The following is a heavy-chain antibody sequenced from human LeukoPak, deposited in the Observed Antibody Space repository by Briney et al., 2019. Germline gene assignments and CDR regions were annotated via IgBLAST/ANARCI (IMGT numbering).Heavy chain of an antibody. Sequence: QAGGSLRLSCAASGFTFTTYAMSWVRQAPGKGLEWVLSISSSGDSTYNADSAKGRFTSSRDNSKNTLYLQMNSLRAEDTAVYYCAKGYSSSYYDYYMDVWGKGTTVTVSS. V-gene: IGHV3-23*01. CDR1: GFTFTTYA. CDR2: ISSSGDST. J-gene: IGHJ6*03. D-gene: IGHD6-6*01. CDR3: AKGYSSSYYDYYMDV.